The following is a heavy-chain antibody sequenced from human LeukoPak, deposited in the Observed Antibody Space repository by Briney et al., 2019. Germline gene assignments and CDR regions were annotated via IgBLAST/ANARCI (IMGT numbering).Heavy chain of an antibody. D-gene: IGHD4-17*01. Sequence: ASVKVSCKASGYTFTGYYMHWVRQAPGQGLEWMGRTNPNSGGTNYAQKFQGRVTMTRDTSISTAYMELSRLRSDDTAVYYCARRALTTVTTNPFDYWGQGTLVTVSS. J-gene: IGHJ4*02. CDR1: GYTFTGYY. V-gene: IGHV1-2*06. CDR2: TNPNSGGT. CDR3: ARRALTTVTTNPFDY.